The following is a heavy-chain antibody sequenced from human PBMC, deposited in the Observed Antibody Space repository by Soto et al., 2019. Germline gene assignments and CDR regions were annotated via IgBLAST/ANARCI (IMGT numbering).Heavy chain of an antibody. D-gene: IGHD6-6*01. CDR1: GFSFSSYA. Sequence: GGSLRLSCPASGFSFSSYAMSWVRQAPGKGQEWVSAISGSGALIFYVDSVKGRFTISRDNAKNMLYLEMSSLRAEDTTLYFCAKDRSSSTWYNCFDPWGQGTLVTVSS. V-gene: IGHV3-23*01. J-gene: IGHJ5*02. CDR2: ISGSGALI. CDR3: AKDRSSSTWYNCFDP.